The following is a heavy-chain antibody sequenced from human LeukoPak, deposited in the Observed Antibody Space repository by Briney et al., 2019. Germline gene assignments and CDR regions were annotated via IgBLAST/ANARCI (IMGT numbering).Heavy chain of an antibody. CDR2: ISESGDNT. V-gene: IGHV3-23*01. CDR1: GFTFSSYA. Sequence: GGSLRLSCAASGFTFSSYAMSWVRQAPGKGLEWVSAISESGDNTYYADSVKGRFTISRDTSKSTLYLQLNSLRAEDTAIYYCAKGIHSTGYYQFDYWGQGTLVTVSS. J-gene: IGHJ4*02. CDR3: AKGIHSTGYYQFDY. D-gene: IGHD3-22*01.